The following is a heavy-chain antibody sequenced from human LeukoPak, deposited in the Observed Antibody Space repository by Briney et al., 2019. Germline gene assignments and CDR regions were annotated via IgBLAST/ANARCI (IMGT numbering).Heavy chain of an antibody. D-gene: IGHD5-18*01. Sequence: PGGSLRLSCAASGFTVSSNYALSWVRQAPGKGLEWVSDISGSGGSTYYADSVKGRFTISRDNFKNTMYLQMNSLRAEDTAVYYCAKRIQSAMAMGYWGQGTLVTVSS. V-gene: IGHV3-23*01. CDR1: GFTVSSNYA. CDR3: AKRIQSAMAMGY. J-gene: IGHJ4*02. CDR2: ISGSGGST.